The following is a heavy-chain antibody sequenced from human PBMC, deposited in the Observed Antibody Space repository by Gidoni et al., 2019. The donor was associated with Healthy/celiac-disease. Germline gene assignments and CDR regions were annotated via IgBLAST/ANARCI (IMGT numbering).Heavy chain of an antibody. D-gene: IGHD2-15*01. J-gene: IGHJ6*02. Sequence: QVQLQESGPGLVKPSETLSLTCTVSGGSVSSGSYYWSWIRQPPGKGLEWIGYIYYSGSTTYNPSLKSRVTISVDTSKNQFSLKLSSVTAADTAVYYCVRDSGGGSCYYRYCYYYGMDVWGQGTTVTVSS. CDR3: VRDSGGGSCYYRYCYYYGMDV. V-gene: IGHV4-61*01. CDR2: IYYSGST. CDR1: GGSVSSGSYY.